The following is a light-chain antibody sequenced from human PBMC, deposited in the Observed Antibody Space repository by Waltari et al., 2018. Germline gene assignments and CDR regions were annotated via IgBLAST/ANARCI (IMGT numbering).Light chain of an antibody. CDR1: RSDVGNYKY. J-gene: IGLJ1*01. Sequence: QSALTQPASVSGSPGQSITIPCTGTRSDVGNYKYVPWYQQNPGKAPKLMIYDVSNRPSGVSYRFSGSKSGNTASLTISGLQAEDEADYYCSSYTSSSSFVFGSGTTVTVL. CDR3: SSYTSSSSFV. CDR2: DVS. V-gene: IGLV2-14*03.